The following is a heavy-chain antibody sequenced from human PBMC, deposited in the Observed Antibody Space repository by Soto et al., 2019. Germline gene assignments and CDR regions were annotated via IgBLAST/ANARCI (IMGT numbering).Heavy chain of an antibody. CDR3: ARVFSYCSGGSCYLDAFDI. D-gene: IGHD2-15*01. V-gene: IGHV4-4*02. CDR2: IYHSGST. J-gene: IGHJ3*02. CDR1: GASISSSNW. Sequence: SETLSLTCNVSGASISSSNWWSWVRQPPGKGLEWIGEIYHSGSTNYNPSLKSRVTISVDKSKNQFSLKLSSVTAADTAVYYCARVFSYCSGGSCYLDAFDIWGQGTMVTVSS.